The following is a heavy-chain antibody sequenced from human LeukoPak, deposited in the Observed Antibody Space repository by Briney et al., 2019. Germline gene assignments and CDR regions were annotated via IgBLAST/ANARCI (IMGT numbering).Heavy chain of an antibody. J-gene: IGHJ4*02. CDR3: AGSGGAALDY. V-gene: IGHV3-66*01. D-gene: IGHD6-6*01. Sequence: GGSLRLSCAASGFTVSSNFMSWVRQAPGKGLEWVSVIYSGGSTYYAGSVEDRFNVSRDISKNTLYLQMNNLRAEDTAVYFCAGSGGAALDYWGQGTLVTVSS. CDR2: IYSGGST. CDR1: GFTVSSNF.